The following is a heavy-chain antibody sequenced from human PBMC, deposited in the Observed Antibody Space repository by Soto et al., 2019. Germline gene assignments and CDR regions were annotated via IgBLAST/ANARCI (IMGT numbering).Heavy chain of an antibody. CDR2: ISGSGTST. V-gene: IGHV3-23*01. J-gene: IGHJ3*02. Sequence: EVQLLESGGDLLQPGGSLRLSCAPSEFTFSNYAMTWVRQAPGKGLEWVPGISGSGTSTYYADPVKGRFTVSRDNSKNTLYLQMTSLGSADTALYYWARVSGPRLVRGGMTFDIWGQGTMVTVSS. CDR1: EFTFSNYA. D-gene: IGHD3-10*01. CDR3: ARVSGPRLVRGGMTFDI.